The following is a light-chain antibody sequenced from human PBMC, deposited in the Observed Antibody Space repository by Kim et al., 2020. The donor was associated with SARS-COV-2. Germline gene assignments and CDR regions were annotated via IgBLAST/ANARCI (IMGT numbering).Light chain of an antibody. CDR2: EAS. CDR1: GSVTGS. CDR3: QQYSNWFPIT. Sequence: SPGENATLSCRASGSVTGSLAWYQQKPGQAPRLLIYEASTRATAIPARFSGSGSGTEFTLTISSLQSEDFAVYYCQQYSNWFPITFGQGTRLEIK. V-gene: IGKV3-15*01. J-gene: IGKJ5*01.